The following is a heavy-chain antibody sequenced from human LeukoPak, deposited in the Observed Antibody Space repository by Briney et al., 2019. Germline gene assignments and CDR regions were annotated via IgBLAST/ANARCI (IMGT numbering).Heavy chain of an antibody. CDR3: ARRSSSGGYYFDY. CDR2: IYPGDSDI. J-gene: IGHJ4*02. CDR1: GYSFSSYW. V-gene: IGHV5-51*01. D-gene: IGHD3-16*01. Sequence: GESLKISCKGSGYSFSSYWIGWVRQMPEKGPEWMVIIYPGDSDIKYSPSFEGQVTISADKSNSTAYLQWSSLKASDTAMYYCARRSSSGGYYFDYWGQGTLVTVSS.